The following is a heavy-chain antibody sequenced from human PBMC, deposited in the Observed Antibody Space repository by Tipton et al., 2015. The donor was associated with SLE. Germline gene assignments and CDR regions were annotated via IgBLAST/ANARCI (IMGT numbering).Heavy chain of an antibody. Sequence: GSLRLSCAASGFTFSSYSMNWVRQAPGKGLEWVSYISSSSSTIYYADSVKGRFTISRDNAKNSLYLQMNSLRAEDTAVYYCARGWSAWFFDYWGQGTLVTVSS. D-gene: IGHD2-15*01. V-gene: IGHV3-48*01. J-gene: IGHJ4*02. CDR3: ARGWSAWFFDY. CDR1: GFTFSSYS. CDR2: ISSSSSTI.